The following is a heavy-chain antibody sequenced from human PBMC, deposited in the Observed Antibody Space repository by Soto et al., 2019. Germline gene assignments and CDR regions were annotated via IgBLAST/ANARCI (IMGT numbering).Heavy chain of an antibody. D-gene: IGHD2-8*01. CDR1: GGFIRSYY. J-gene: IGHJ2*01. Sequence: PSEALSHTCTVSGGFIRSYYWSWFRQPPGKGLEWIGYIYYSGSTNYNPSLKSRVTISVDTSKNQFSLKRSFVTAADTAVYCCARGPVNGRFDFIECYGYHRDLHSFPTQGTTDL. CDR2: IYYSGST. V-gene: IGHV4-59*01. CDR3: ARGPVNGRFDFIECYGYHRDLHSFPTQGTTDL.